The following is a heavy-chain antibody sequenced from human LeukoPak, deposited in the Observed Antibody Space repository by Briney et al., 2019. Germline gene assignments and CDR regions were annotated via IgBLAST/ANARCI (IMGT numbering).Heavy chain of an antibody. CDR1: GFTFSSYW. D-gene: IGHD3-10*01. CDR2: IKQDGSEK. Sequence: GGSLRLSCAASGFTFSSYWMSWVRQAPGKGLEWVANIKQDGSEKYYVDSVKGRFTISRDNAKNSLYLQMNSLRAEDTAVYYCARENPPYGSAPADFDYWGQGTLVTVSS. V-gene: IGHV3-7*01. CDR3: ARENPPYGSAPADFDY. J-gene: IGHJ4*02.